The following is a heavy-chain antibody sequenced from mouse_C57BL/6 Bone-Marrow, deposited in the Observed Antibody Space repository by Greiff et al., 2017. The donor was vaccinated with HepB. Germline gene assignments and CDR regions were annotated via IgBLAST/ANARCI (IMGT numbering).Heavy chain of an antibody. CDR1: GYTFTNYW. CDR3: ARREGGYYLYYYAMDY. V-gene: IGHV1-63*01. Sequence: QVQLQQSGAELVRPGTSVKMSCKASGYTFTNYWIGWAKQRPGHGLEWIGDIYPGGGYTNYNEKFKGKATLTADTSSSTAYMQVSSLTSEDSAIYYCARREGGYYLYYYAMDYWGQGTSVTVSS. CDR2: IYPGGGYT. D-gene: IGHD1-1*01. J-gene: IGHJ4*01.